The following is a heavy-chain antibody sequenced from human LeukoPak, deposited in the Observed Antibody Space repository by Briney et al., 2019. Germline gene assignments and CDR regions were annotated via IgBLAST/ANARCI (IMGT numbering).Heavy chain of an antibody. CDR1: GFTFSSYA. CDR3: AKDSVTYYYDSSGYFD. CDR2: ISGSGGST. Sequence: GGSLRLSCAASGFTFSSYAMSRVRQAPGKGLEWVSAISGSGGSTYYADSVKGRFTISRDNSKNTLYLQMNSLRAEDTAVYYCAKDSVTYYYDSSGYFDWGQGTLVTVSS. D-gene: IGHD3-22*01. V-gene: IGHV3-23*01. J-gene: IGHJ4*02.